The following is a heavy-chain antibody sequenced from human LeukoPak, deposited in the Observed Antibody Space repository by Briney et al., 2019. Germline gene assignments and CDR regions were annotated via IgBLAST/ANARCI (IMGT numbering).Heavy chain of an antibody. V-gene: IGHV3-30*02. CDR3: AKGVSTMVRGVIYYYYYMDV. Sequence: GGSLRLSCAASGFTFNNYGMHWVRQAPGKGLEWLAFIRYDGSNTYYADSVKGRLTISRDNSKNTLYLQMNSLRVEDTAVYSCAKGVSTMVRGVIYYYYYMDVWGKGTTVTISS. CDR1: GFTFNNYG. J-gene: IGHJ6*03. D-gene: IGHD3-10*01. CDR2: IRYDGSNT.